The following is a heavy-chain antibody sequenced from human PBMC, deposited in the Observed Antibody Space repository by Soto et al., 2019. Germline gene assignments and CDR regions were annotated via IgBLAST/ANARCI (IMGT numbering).Heavy chain of an antibody. CDR1: GFMFSNHG. V-gene: IGHV3-33*01. CDR2: LWSDGNNR. J-gene: IGHJ4*02. Sequence: QVQLVESGGVEVQPGRSLRLSCAASGFMFSNHGMHWVRQAPGKGLEWVAVLWSDGNNRYYADSVKGRFTISRDNSKNTVYLQMNSLRAEDTAVYYGVRGDNWNDEAFDYGGQGTLVPVSS. CDR3: VRGDNWNDEAFDY. D-gene: IGHD1-1*01.